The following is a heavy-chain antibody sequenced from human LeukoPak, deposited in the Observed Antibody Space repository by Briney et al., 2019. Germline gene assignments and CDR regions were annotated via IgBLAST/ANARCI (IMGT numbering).Heavy chain of an antibody. CDR2: IYHSGST. D-gene: IGHD2-21*01. Sequence: PSETLSLTCTVSGYSISSGYYWGWIRQRPGKGLEWIGSIYHSGSTYYNPSLKSRVTISVDTSKNQFSLKLSSVTAADTAVYYCARDSRAYCGGDCYSSGWLDPWGQGTLVTVSS. CDR3: ARDSRAYCGGDCYSSGWLDP. J-gene: IGHJ5*02. V-gene: IGHV4-38-2*02. CDR1: GYSISSGYY.